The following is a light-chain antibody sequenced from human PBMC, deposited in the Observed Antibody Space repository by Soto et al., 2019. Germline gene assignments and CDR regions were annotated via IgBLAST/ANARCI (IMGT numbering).Light chain of an antibody. CDR3: SSFAGSSKLV. Sequence: QSVLTQPPSASGSPGQSVTISCTGTSSDVSRYKYVSWYQQYPGKAPKVMIYEVNKRPSGVPDRFSGSKSGNTASLTVSGLQTEDEAHYYCSSFAGSSKLVFGGGTKLTVL. CDR2: EVN. J-gene: IGLJ3*02. CDR1: SSDVSRYKY. V-gene: IGLV2-8*01.